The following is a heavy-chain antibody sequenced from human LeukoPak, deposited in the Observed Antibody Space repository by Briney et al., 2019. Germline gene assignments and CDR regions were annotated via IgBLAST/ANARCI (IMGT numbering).Heavy chain of an antibody. Sequence: QPGGSLRLSCAASGFTVSSNYMSWVRQAPGKGLEWVSVIYSGGSTYYADSVKGRFTISRDNSKNTLYLQMNSLRAEDTAVYYCARDPQGPLSGSHPRDAFDIWGQGTMVTVSS. CDR3: ARDPQGPLSGSHPRDAFDI. J-gene: IGHJ3*02. CDR1: GFTVSSNY. D-gene: IGHD1-26*01. CDR2: IYSGGST. V-gene: IGHV3-53*01.